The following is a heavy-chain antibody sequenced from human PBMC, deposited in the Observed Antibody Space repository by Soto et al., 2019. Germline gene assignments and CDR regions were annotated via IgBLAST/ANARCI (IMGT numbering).Heavy chain of an antibody. V-gene: IGHV4-4*02. CDR2: IYHSGST. CDR3: ARDGTVAGRNYYYYYGMDV. CDR1: GGSISSSNW. D-gene: IGHD6-19*01. Sequence: QVQLQESGPGLVKPSGTLSLTCAVSGGSISSSNWWSWVRQPPGKGLEWIVEIYHSGSTNYNPSLKSRVTISVDKSKNQFSLKLSSVTAADTAVYYCARDGTVAGRNYYYYYGMDVWGQGTTVTVSS. J-gene: IGHJ6*02.